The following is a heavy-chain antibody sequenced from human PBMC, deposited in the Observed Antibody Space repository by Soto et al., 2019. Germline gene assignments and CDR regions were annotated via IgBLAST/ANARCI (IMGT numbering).Heavy chain of an antibody. CDR3: AHSQPEFLYYCSGDTCYLSSFDY. V-gene: IGHV2-5*02. Sequence: QITLKESGPPLLKPTQTLTLTCTFSGFSLSTSGVGVGWIRQPPGKALEWLALIYWDDDQRYSPSLKSRLTITKDTSKNQVVLTMTNMDPVDTATYYCAHSQPEFLYYCSGDTCYLSSFDYWGQGTLVTVSS. CDR1: GFSLSTSGVG. J-gene: IGHJ4*02. CDR2: IYWDDDQ. D-gene: IGHD2-15*01.